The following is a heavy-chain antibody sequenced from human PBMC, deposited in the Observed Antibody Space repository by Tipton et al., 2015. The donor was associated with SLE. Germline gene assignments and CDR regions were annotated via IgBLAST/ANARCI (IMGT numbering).Heavy chain of an antibody. V-gene: IGHV4-39*01. Sequence: TLSLTCTVSGGSISSSSSYWGWIRQPPGKGLVWIGIIYYSGRTYYNPSLKSRVTISVDTSTNQFSLKLSSVTAADTAVYYWARGIRIVGATHDAFDIWGQGTMVTVSS. CDR1: GGSISSSSSY. D-gene: IGHD1-26*01. J-gene: IGHJ3*02. CDR3: ARGIRIVGATHDAFDI. CDR2: IYYSGRT.